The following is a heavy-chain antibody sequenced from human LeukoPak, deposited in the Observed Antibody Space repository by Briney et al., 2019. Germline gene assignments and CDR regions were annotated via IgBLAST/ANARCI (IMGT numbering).Heavy chain of an antibody. V-gene: IGHV4-38-2*02. Sequence: SETLSLTCTVSGYSISSGYYWGWIRQPPGKGLEWIGSIYHSGSTYYNPSLKSRVTISVDTSKNQFSLKLSSVTAADTAVYYCARDRSWATVGNWFDPWGQGTLVTVSS. CDR1: GYSISSGYY. CDR2: IYHSGST. CDR3: ARDRSWATVGNWFDP. D-gene: IGHD4-23*01. J-gene: IGHJ5*02.